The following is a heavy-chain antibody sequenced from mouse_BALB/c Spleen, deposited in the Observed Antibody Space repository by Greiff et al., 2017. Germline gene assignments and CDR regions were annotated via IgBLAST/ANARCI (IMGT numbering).Heavy chain of an antibody. J-gene: IGHJ4*01. CDR3: AREDGSSYEAMDY. V-gene: IGHV2-2*01. D-gene: IGHD1-1*01. Sequence: QVQLKESGPGLVQPSQSLSITCTVSGFSLTSYGVHWVRQSPGKGLEWLGVIWSGGSTDYNAAFISRLSISKDNSKSQVFFKMNSLQTDDTAMYYCAREDGSSYEAMDYWGQGTSVTVSS. CDR1: GFSLTSYG. CDR2: IWSGGST.